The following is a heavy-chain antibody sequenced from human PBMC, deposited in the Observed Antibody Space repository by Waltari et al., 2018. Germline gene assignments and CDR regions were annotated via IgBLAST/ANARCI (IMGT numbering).Heavy chain of an antibody. J-gene: IGHJ4*02. V-gene: IGHV1-46*01. CDR1: GYTFTTYF. Sequence: QVQLVQSGAEVKKPGASVKVSCKASGYTFTTYFMHWVRQAPGQGLEWMGCINPSGGSTTYAERFQGRVTMTWDTSTSTVYMELSSLRFEDTAVYYCVRDYPWGLRRFDYWGQGTLVTVSS. CDR2: INPSGGST. D-gene: IGHD4-17*01. CDR3: VRDYPWGLRRFDY.